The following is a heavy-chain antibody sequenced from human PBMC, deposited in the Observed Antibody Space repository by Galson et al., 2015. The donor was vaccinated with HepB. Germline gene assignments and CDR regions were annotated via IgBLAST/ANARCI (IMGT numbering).Heavy chain of an antibody. V-gene: IGHV1-18*01. CDR2: ISASTGYT. CDR3: TREGVGLPTAIDY. D-gene: IGHD1-1*01. J-gene: IGHJ4*02. CDR1: GYTFSSHA. Sequence: SVKVSCKASGYTFSSHAITWVRQAPGQGLEWMGWISASTGYTNYAQKFQGRVTLTTDTSTSTAFMELTSLTSDDTAIYYCTREGVGLPTAIDYWGQGTLVTVSS.